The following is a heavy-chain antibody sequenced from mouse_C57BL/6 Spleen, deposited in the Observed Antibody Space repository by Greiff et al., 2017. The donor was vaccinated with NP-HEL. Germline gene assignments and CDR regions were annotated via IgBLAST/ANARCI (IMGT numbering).Heavy chain of an antibody. CDR2: INPNNGGT. D-gene: IGHD1-1*01. Sequence: EVQLQQSGPELVKPGASVKIPCKASGYTFTDYNMDWVKQSHGKSLEWIGDINPNNGGTIYNQKFKGKATLTVGKSSSTAYMELRSLTSEDTAVYYCAREVGWYFDVWGTGTTVTVSS. CDR3: AREVGWYFDV. J-gene: IGHJ1*03. V-gene: IGHV1-18*01. CDR1: GYTFTDYN.